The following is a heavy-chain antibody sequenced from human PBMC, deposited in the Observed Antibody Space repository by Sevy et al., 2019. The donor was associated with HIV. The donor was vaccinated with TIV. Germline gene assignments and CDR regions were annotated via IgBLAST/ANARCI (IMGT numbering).Heavy chain of an antibody. D-gene: IGHD3-22*01. CDR3: ARRGVGYDSSGFFDY. J-gene: IGHJ4*02. Sequence: GGSLRLSCAASGFTFSSYGMHWVRQAPGKGLEWVAVIWYDGSKKYYADSVKGRFTISRDNSKNTLYLQMNGLRAEDTAVYYCARRGVGYDSSGFFDYWGQGTLVTVSS. CDR2: IWYDGSKK. CDR1: GFTFSSYG. V-gene: IGHV3-33*01.